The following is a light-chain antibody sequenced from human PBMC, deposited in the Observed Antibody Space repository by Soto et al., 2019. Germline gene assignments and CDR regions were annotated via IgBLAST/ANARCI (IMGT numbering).Light chain of an antibody. CDR3: QSYDSSLTGYV. CDR1: SSNIGAHYD. V-gene: IGLV1-40*01. CDR2: GNS. J-gene: IGLJ1*01. Sequence: QSVLTQPPSVSGAPGQRVTISCTGSSSNIGAHYDVHWYQQLPGTAPKLLIYGNSNRPSGVPDRFSGSKSGTSASLAITGLQAEDYADYYCQSYDSSLTGYVFGTGTKLTVL.